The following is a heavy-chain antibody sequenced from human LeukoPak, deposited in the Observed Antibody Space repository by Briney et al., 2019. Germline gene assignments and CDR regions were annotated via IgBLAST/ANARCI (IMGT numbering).Heavy chain of an antibody. CDR3: ARNTLEMATNLFDY. CDR2: IYYSGST. V-gene: IGHV4-39*01. J-gene: IGHJ4*02. Sequence: SETLSLTCTVSGGSISSSSYCWGWIRQPPGKGLEWIGSIYYSGSTYYNPSLKSRVTISVDTSKNQFSLKLSSVIAADTAVYYCARNTLEMATNLFDYWGQGTLVTVSS. D-gene: IGHD5-24*01. CDR1: GGSISSSSYC.